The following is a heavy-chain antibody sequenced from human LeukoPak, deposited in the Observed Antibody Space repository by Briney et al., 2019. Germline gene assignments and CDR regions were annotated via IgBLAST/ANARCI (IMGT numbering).Heavy chain of an antibody. CDR3: AKDQGGVRGVIIPAMDY. D-gene: IGHD3-10*01. Sequence: QPGRSLRLSCAASGFTFSSYGMHWVRQAPGKGPEWVAVISYDGSNKYYADSVKGRFTISRDNSKNTLYLQMNSLRAEDTAVYYCAKDQGGVRGVIIPAMDYWGQGTLVIVSS. CDR2: ISYDGSNK. V-gene: IGHV3-30*18. J-gene: IGHJ4*02. CDR1: GFTFSSYG.